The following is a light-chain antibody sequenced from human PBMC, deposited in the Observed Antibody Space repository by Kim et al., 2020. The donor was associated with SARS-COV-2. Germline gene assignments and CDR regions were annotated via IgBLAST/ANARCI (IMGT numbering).Light chain of an antibody. J-gene: IGKJ4*01. CDR2: DAS. CDR1: QSVGSF. Sequence: EIVLTQSPVTLSLSPGERATLSCRASQSVGSFLAWYQQKPGQAPRLLIHDASNRAPGIPARFSGSGSGTDFSLVISSLDHEDSAVYYCQQRARWPRTFGGGTKLEIK. V-gene: IGKV3-11*01. CDR3: QQRARWPRT.